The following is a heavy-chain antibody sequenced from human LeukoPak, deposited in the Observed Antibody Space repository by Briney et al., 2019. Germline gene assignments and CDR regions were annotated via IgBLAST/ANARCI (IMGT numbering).Heavy chain of an antibody. CDR1: GGSVSSGSYY. Sequence: SETLSLTCTVSGGSVSSGSYYWSWIRQPPGKGLEWIGYIYYSGSTNYNPSLKSRVTISVDTSKNQFSLKLSSVTAADTAVYYSARNHYDFWSGYYTPYYYMDVWGKGTTVTVSS. D-gene: IGHD3-3*01. CDR2: IYYSGST. CDR3: ARNHYDFWSGYYTPYYYMDV. J-gene: IGHJ6*03. V-gene: IGHV4-61*01.